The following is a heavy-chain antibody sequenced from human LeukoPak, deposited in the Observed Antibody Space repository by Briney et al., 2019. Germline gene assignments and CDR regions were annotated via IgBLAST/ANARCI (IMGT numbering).Heavy chain of an antibody. CDR2: ITASGTAM. Sequence: GGSLRLSCAASGFTFSNYSINWVRQAPGKGLGWVSHITASGTAMFYADSVKGRFTISRDNAKNSLYLQMNSLRDEDTAVYYCASSGSYRFDYWGQGTLVTVSS. CDR3: ASSGSYRFDY. D-gene: IGHD1-26*01. CDR1: GFTFSNYS. J-gene: IGHJ4*02. V-gene: IGHV3-48*02.